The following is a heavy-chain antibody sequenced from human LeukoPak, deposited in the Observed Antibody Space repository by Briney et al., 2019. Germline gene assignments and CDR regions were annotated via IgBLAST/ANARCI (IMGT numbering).Heavy chain of an antibody. J-gene: IGHJ4*02. CDR1: GFTFSTYS. CDR3: VGNYYDSSGLDY. V-gene: IGHV3-21*01. Sequence: GGSLRLSCAASGFTFSTYSMSWVRQAPGKGLECVSSISSSGAYIYYADSVKGRFTISRDNAKKSLYLQMNSLRAEDTAIYYCVGNYYDSSGLDYWGQGTLVTVSS. D-gene: IGHD3-22*01. CDR2: ISSSGAYI.